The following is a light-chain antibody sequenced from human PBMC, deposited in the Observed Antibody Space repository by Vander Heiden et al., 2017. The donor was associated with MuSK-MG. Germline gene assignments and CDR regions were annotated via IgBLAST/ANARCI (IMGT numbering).Light chain of an antibody. CDR2: SAS. CDR1: QSVYSNY. Sequence: EIVLTQSPGSLSLSPGERATLSCRASQSVYSNYLAWYQQKPCQGPRLLIYSASSRATGIPDRFSGRGSGTDFTLTMSRLEPEDFAVYYCQHGGGAPGITFGPGTKVDIK. V-gene: IGKV3-20*01. J-gene: IGKJ3*01. CDR3: QHGGGAPGIT.